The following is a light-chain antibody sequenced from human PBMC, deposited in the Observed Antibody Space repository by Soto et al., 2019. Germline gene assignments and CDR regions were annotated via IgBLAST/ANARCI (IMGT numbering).Light chain of an antibody. Sequence: QSVLKQPASVSGSPGQSITISCNGTSSNVGGYNYVSWYQQHPGKVPKLMIYDVTNRPSGVSNRFSGSKSGNTASLTINGLQAEGEADYYCSSYTPTSTYVFGAGTKATVL. CDR1: SSNVGGYNY. CDR2: DVT. J-gene: IGLJ1*01. V-gene: IGLV2-14*01. CDR3: SSYTPTSTYV.